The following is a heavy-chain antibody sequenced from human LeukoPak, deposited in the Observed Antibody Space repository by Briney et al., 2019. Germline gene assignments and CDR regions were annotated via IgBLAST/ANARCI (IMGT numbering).Heavy chain of an antibody. CDR2: IYYSGST. D-gene: IGHD3-3*01. V-gene: IGHV4-59*08. CDR1: GGSISSYY. J-gene: IGHJ5*02. CDR3: ARGRGKRITIFGVTYNWFDP. Sequence: SETLSLTCTVSGGSISSYYWSWIRQPPGKGLEWIGYIYYSGSTYYNPSLKSRVTISVDTSKNQFSLKLSSVTAADTAVYYCARGRGKRITIFGVTYNWFDPWGQGTLVTVSS.